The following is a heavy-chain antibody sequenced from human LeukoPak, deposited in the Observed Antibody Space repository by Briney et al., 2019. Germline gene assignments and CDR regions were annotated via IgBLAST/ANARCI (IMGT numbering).Heavy chain of an antibody. CDR3: ARNGEYCSSTSCGDY. Sequence: GGSLRLSCAASGFTFSSCGMHWVRQAPGKGLEWAAFIRYVGSDKYYADSVKGRFTISRDNSKNTLYLQMNSLRAEDTAAYYCARNGEYCSSTSCGDYWGQGTLVTVSS. J-gene: IGHJ4*02. CDR2: IRYVGSDK. CDR1: GFTFSSCG. V-gene: IGHV3-30*02. D-gene: IGHD2-2*01.